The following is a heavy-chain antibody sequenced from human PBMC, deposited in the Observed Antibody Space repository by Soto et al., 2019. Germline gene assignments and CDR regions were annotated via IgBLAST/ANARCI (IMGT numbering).Heavy chain of an antibody. CDR1: GGTYNTFA. Sequence: QVQLVQSGAEVKKPGSSEKVSCKASGGTYNTFAIGWGEKAPGQGLEWMGGIIPVLGPAFYAQKFQGRVTITADKSTTTAYLELTSLRSEDTAVYYCVRAAKRYIDYWGQGTLVTVSS. V-gene: IGHV1-69*06. J-gene: IGHJ4*02. CDR2: IIPVLGPA. CDR3: VRAAKRYIDY.